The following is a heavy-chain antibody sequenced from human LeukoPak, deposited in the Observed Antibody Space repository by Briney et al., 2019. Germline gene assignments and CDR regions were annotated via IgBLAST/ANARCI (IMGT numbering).Heavy chain of an antibody. CDR2: IWYDGSNK. CDR3: ARFAGYSSSWPLDY. D-gene: IGHD6-13*01. J-gene: IGHJ4*02. Sequence: GGSLRLSCAASGFTFSTYGMHWVRQAPGKGLEWVAVIWYDGSNKYYTDSVMGRFTISRDNSKNTLYLQMNSLRAEDTAVYYCARFAGYSSSWPLDYWGQGTLVTVSS. V-gene: IGHV3-33*01. CDR1: GFTFSTYG.